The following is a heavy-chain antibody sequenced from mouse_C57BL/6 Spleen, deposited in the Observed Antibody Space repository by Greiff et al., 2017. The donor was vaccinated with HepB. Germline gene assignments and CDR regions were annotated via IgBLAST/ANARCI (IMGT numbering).Heavy chain of an antibody. CDR2: IDPSDSYT. CDR3: ARSVYGDDGGFAY. J-gene: IGHJ3*01. V-gene: IGHV1-69*01. D-gene: IGHD2-2*01. CDR1: GYTFTSYW. Sequence: QVQLQQPGAELVMPGASVKLSCKASGYTFTSYWMHWVKQRPGQGLEWIGEIDPSDSYTNYNQKFKGKSTLTVDKSSSTAYMQLSSLTSEDSAVYYCARSVYGDDGGFAYWGQGTLVTVSA.